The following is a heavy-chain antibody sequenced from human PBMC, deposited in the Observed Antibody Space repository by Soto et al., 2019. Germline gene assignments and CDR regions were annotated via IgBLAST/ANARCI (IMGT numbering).Heavy chain of an antibody. D-gene: IGHD3-10*01. CDR3: AREGGSYFDN. Sequence: QVQLVQSGAEMKKPGSSVKVSCKASGGTPINYAISWVRQAPGQGLEWMGGGIPMFGTTNYAPKSQGRVTIIADKSEGPDYLDLGRLTSEGTALYSSAREGGSYFDNWGPGTLVTGFS. V-gene: IGHV1-69*06. CDR1: GGTPINYA. CDR2: GIPMFGTT. J-gene: IGHJ4*02.